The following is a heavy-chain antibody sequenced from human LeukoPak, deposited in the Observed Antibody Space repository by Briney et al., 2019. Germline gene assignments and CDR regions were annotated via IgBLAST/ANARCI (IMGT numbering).Heavy chain of an antibody. Sequence: PGXXLRLSCAASGFTFSSYTMSWVRQAPGKGLEWVSGISGSGGSTYYADSVKGRFTISRDNSKNTLYLQMNSLRAEDTAVYYCAKDKWAPTVTTFYNYWGQGTLVTVSS. J-gene: IGHJ4*02. CDR1: GFTFSSYT. CDR2: ISGSGGST. D-gene: IGHD4-17*01. V-gene: IGHV3-23*01. CDR3: AKDKWAPTVTTFYNY.